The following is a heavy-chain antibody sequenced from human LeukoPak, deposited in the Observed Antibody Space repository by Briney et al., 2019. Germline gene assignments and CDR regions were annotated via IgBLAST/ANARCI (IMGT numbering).Heavy chain of an antibody. CDR3: AKVVGYSSSWYVDY. CDR2: ISGSGGST. D-gene: IGHD6-13*01. V-gene: IGHV3-23*01. J-gene: IGHJ4*02. CDR1: GFTFSSYA. Sequence: GGSLRLSCAASGFTFSSYAMSWVRQAPGKGLEWVSAISGSGGSTYYADSVKGRFTISRDNSKNTLYLQMNSLRAEDTAVYYCAKVVGYSSSWYVDYWGQGTLVTVSS.